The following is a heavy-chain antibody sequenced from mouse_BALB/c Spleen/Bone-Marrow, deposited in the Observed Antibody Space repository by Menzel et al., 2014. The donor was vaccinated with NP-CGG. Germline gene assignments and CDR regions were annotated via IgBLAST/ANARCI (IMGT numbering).Heavy chain of an antibody. CDR2: IYPGDGDT. J-gene: IGHJ3*01. Sequence: QVQLQQPGPELVKPGASVKISCKTSGYAFXSSWMNWVKQRPGQGLEWIGRIYPGDGDTNYNGKFKGKATLTADKSSSTAYMQLSSLTSVDSAVYFCARNDGYSWGQGTLVTVSA. D-gene: IGHD2-3*01. CDR1: GYAFXSSW. V-gene: IGHV1-82*01. CDR3: ARNDGYS.